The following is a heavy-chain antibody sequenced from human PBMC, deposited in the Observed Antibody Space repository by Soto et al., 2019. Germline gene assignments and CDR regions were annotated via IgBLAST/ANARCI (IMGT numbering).Heavy chain of an antibody. CDR1: GGSISSSSYY. J-gene: IGHJ4*02. CDR2: IYYSGST. D-gene: IGHD3-10*01. CDR3: ARHAQRFGELFPDFDY. V-gene: IGHV4-39*01. Sequence: QLQLQESGPGLVKPSETLSLTCTVSGGSISSSSYYWGWIRQPPGKGLEGIGSIYYSGSTYYNPSLKSRVTISVDTSKNQFSLKLSSVTAADTAVYYCARHAQRFGELFPDFDYWGQGTLVTVSS.